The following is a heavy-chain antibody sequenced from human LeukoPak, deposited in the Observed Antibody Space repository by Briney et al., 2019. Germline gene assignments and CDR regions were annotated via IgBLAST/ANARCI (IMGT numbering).Heavy chain of an antibody. CDR3: ARAPHPSSTVVASYYYYMDV. J-gene: IGHJ6*03. Sequence: SETLSLTCTVSGGSISSSSYYWGWIRQPPGKGLEWIGSIYYSGSTYYNPSLKSRVTISVDTSKNQFSLKLSSVTAADTAVYYCARAPHPSSTVVASYYYYMDVWGKGTTVTVSS. CDR1: GGSISSSSYY. D-gene: IGHD3-22*01. V-gene: IGHV4-39*07. CDR2: IYYSGST.